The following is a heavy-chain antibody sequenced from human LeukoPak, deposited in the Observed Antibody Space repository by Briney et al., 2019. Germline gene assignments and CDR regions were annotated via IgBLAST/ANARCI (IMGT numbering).Heavy chain of an antibody. Sequence: GGSLRLSCAASGFTFSTYSMNWLRLAPGKGLEWVSSISPDSNYKYYVDSVKGRFTISRDNAKSSLYLQMNSLRAEDTAVYYCARGGSYFDYWGQGTLVTVSS. CDR3: ARGGSYFDY. CDR1: GFTFSTYS. D-gene: IGHD1-26*01. V-gene: IGHV3-21*01. J-gene: IGHJ4*02. CDR2: ISPDSNYK.